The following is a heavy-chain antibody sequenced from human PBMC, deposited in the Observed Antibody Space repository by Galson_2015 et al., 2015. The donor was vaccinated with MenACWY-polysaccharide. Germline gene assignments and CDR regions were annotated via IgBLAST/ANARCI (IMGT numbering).Heavy chain of an antibody. Sequence: TLSLTCTISGCSISSGSYYWSRLRQPAGKGLEWIGRIYTSGSTNYNPSLKSRVTISVDTSTTQFSLKLSSVTAADTAVYYCARGCTSSWSYNWFDPWGQGTLVTVSS. CDR2: IYTSGST. V-gene: IGHV4-61*02. CDR3: ARGCTSSWSYNWFDP. CDR1: GCSISSGSYY. D-gene: IGHD6-13*01. J-gene: IGHJ5*02.